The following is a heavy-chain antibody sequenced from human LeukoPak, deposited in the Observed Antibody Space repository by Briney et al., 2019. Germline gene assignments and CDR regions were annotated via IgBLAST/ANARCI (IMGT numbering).Heavy chain of an antibody. CDR3: ARDCGYSGYFRPDAFDI. V-gene: IGHV3-48*04. J-gene: IGHJ3*02. D-gene: IGHD5-12*01. Sequence: GGSLRLSCAASGFTFSSYSMNWVRQAPGKGLEWVSYISSSGSTIYYADSVKGRFTISRDNAKNSLYLQMNSLRAEDTAVYYCARDCGYSGYFRPDAFDIWGQGTKVTVSS. CDR1: GFTFSSYS. CDR2: ISSSGSTI.